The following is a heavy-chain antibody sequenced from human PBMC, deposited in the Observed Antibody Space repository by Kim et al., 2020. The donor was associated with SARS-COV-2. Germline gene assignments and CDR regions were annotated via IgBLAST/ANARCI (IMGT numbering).Heavy chain of an antibody. D-gene: IGHD2-15*01. J-gene: IGHJ3*02. CDR1: GGSISSYY. V-gene: IGHV4-59*08. CDR2: IYYSGST. CDR3: ARHARTVVTPRGAFDI. Sequence: SETLSLTCTVSGGSISSYYWSWIRQPPGKGLEWIGYIYYSGSTNYNPSLKSRVTISVDTSKNQFSLKLSSVTAADTAVYYCARHARTVVTPRGAFDIWGQGTMVTVSS.